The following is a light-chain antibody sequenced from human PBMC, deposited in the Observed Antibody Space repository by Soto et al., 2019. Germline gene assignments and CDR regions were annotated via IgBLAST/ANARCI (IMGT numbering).Light chain of an antibody. CDR2: LTSDGSH. J-gene: IGLJ2*01. CDR1: SGHSNYA. Sequence: QSVLTQSPSASASLGASVKLTCTLTSGHSNYAIAWHQQQPEKGPRFLMKLTSDGSHTKGDGIPDRFSGSSSGAERYLTISSLQSDDEADYYCQTWDTGVVFGGGTKVTVL. CDR3: QTWDTGVV. V-gene: IGLV4-69*01.